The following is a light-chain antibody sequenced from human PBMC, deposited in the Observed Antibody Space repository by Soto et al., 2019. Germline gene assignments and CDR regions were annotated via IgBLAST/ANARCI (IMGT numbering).Light chain of an antibody. V-gene: IGKV3-20*01. CDR2: RAS. CDR1: QTISSSF. CDR3: HQFGSSPLDT. J-gene: IGKJ3*01. Sequence: EIVLTQSPGTLSLSPGERATLSCRASQTISSSFLAWYQQKPGQAPRLLIYRASRRAPGIPDRFSGSGSWTDLTLTISRLEPEDFGVHYCHQFGSSPLDTFGSGTKVEIK.